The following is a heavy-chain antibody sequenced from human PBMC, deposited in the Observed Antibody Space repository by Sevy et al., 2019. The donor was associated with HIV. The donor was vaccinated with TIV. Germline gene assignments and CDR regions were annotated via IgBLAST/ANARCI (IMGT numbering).Heavy chain of an antibody. V-gene: IGHV4-59*01. CDR2: IYYTGST. D-gene: IGHD5-12*01. Sequence: SETLSLTCTVSGGSISTYYWSWIRQPPGKGLEYIGYIYYTGSTNYNPSLKSRVTISVDTSKNQFSLKLRSVTAVETAVYYCARAPPVRSGDDSHNWFDPWGQGTLVTVSS. J-gene: IGHJ5*02. CDR3: ARAPPVRSGDDSHNWFDP. CDR1: GGSISTYY.